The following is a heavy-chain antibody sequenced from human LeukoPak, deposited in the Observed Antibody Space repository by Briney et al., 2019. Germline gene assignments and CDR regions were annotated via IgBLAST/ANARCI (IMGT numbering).Heavy chain of an antibody. CDR1: GFTFSTYG. V-gene: IGHV3-30*02. CDR2: IQNDGSNK. CDR3: AKQTPLYIAVAGYFDY. Sequence: PGGSLRLACAASGFTFSTYGMHWVRQAPGKGLEWVAFIQNDGSNKYYADSVKGRFTISRDNSKNTLYLQMNGLRAEDTAVYYCAKQTPLYIAVAGYFDYWGQGTLVTVYS. J-gene: IGHJ4*02. D-gene: IGHD6-19*01.